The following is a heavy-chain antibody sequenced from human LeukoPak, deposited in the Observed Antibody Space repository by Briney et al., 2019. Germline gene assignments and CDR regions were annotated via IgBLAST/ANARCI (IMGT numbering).Heavy chain of an antibody. Sequence: SETLSLTCTVSGGSISTGSYYWGWIRQPPGKGLEWIGNIHNSESTYYNPSLKSRVTMSVDTSKNQFSLKLSSVTAADTAVYYCARQVTFGYAFAYYFDYWGQGSLVTVSS. CDR3: ARQVTFGYAFAYYFDY. J-gene: IGHJ4*02. D-gene: IGHD5-18*01. CDR1: GGSISTGSYY. V-gene: IGHV4-39*01. CDR2: IHNSEST.